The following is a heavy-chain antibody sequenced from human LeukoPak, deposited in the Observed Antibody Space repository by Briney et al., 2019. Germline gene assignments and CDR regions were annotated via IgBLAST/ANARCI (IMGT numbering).Heavy chain of an antibody. V-gene: IGHV1-69*06. Sequence: GASVKVSCKASGGTFSSYGINWVRQAPGQGLEWMGGIIPIFGTAIYAQKFQGRVTMTEDTSTDTAYMELSSLRSEDTAVYYCATEGLQPFLFDYWGQGTLVTVSS. D-gene: IGHD5-24*01. CDR1: GGTFSSYG. CDR3: ATEGLQPFLFDY. J-gene: IGHJ4*02. CDR2: IIPIFGTA.